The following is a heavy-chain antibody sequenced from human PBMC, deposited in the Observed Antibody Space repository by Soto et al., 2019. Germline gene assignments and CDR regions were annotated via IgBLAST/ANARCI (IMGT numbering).Heavy chain of an antibody. V-gene: IGHV3-66*01. CDR3: ARERRLGDAFDI. D-gene: IGHD3-16*01. CDR1: GFTVSSNY. Sequence: EVQLVESGGGLVQPGGSLRLSCAASGFTVSSNYMSWVRQAPGKGLEWVSVIYSGGSTYYADSVKGRFTISRDNSKNALYLQRNSRRAEDTAVYYCARERRLGDAFDIWGQGTMVTVSS. J-gene: IGHJ3*02. CDR2: IYSGGST.